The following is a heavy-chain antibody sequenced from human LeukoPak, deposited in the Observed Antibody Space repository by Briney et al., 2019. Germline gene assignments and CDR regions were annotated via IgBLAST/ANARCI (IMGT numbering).Heavy chain of an antibody. CDR2: IHNSSTT. V-gene: IGHV4-34*01. CDR3: ARRYYYNLGSFPFDF. J-gene: IGHJ4*02. D-gene: IGHD3-22*01. CDR1: GGPFCGYF. Sequence: SETLSGTRAGSGGPFCGYFWSWIPQRPGKGLEWSGEIHNSSTTNYNPSLNSRVTISEDTSKNQIYLNLRSVTAADTAVYYCARRYYYNLGSFPFDFWHQATLVTVSS.